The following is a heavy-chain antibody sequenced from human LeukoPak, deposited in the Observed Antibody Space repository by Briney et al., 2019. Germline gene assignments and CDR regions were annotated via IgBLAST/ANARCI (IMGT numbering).Heavy chain of an antibody. CDR2: INPNSGGT. CDR3: ARDFDYGDYYYYYMDV. CDR1: GYAFTGYY. D-gene: IGHD4-17*01. J-gene: IGHJ6*03. Sequence: ASVKVSCKASGYAFTGYYMHWVRQAPGQGLEWMGWINPNSGGTNYAQKFQGRVTMTRDTSISTAYMELSRLRSDDTAVYYCARDFDYGDYYYYYMDVWGKGTTVTVSS. V-gene: IGHV1-2*02.